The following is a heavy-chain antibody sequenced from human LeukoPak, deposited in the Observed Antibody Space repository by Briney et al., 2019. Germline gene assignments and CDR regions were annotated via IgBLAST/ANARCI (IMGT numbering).Heavy chain of an antibody. V-gene: IGHV3-7*01. J-gene: IGHJ6*03. D-gene: IGHD3-16*01. Sequence: GGSLRLSCVVSGITFTNYWTGWVRQAPGKGLEGVGNIKPDGSDKHYMDSMKGRFTISRDNSENSLHLHMNSLRAEDTAVYYCARVGPQGADHYVDVWGKGTTVTISS. CDR2: IKPDGSDK. CDR1: GITFTNYW. CDR3: ARVGPQGADHYVDV.